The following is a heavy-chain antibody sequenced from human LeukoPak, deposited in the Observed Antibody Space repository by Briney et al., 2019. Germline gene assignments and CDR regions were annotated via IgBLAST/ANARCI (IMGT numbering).Heavy chain of an antibody. J-gene: IGHJ4*02. V-gene: IGHV4-34*01. D-gene: IGHD4-17*01. CDR2: INHSGST. CDR1: GGSFSGYY. CDR3: ARGGDYGGDY. Sequence: PSETLSLTCAVDGGSFSGYYWSWIRQPPGKGLEWIGEINHSGSTNYNPSLKSRVTISVDTSKNQFPLKLSSVTAADTAVYYCARGGDYGGDYWGQGTLVTVSS.